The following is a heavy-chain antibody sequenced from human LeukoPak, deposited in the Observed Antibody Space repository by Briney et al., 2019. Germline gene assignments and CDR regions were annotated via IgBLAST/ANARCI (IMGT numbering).Heavy chain of an antibody. D-gene: IGHD4-17*01. Sequence: PGGSLRLSCAASGFTFSSYWMSWVRQAPGKGLEWVANIKQDGSEKYYVDSVKGRFTISRDNAKNSLYLQMNSLRAEDTAVYYCARGRKGHGDLLGGIDYWGQGTLVTVSS. CDR1: GFTFSSYW. CDR2: IKQDGSEK. J-gene: IGHJ4*02. CDR3: ARGRKGHGDLLGGIDY. V-gene: IGHV3-7*01.